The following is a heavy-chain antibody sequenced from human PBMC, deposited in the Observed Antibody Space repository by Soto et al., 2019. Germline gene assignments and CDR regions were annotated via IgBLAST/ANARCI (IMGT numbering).Heavy chain of an antibody. CDR3: AADTLQKAV. CDR2: IVVGSGKT. D-gene: IGHD3-10*01. CDR1: GFTFTTSA. V-gene: IGHV1-58*01. Sequence: ASVKVSCKTSGFTFTTSAVQWVRQARGQRLEWIGWIVVGSGKTNYAKKFQDRVAINRDTSTSTSYLEMTGLTSADTAAYYCAADTLQKAVWGQGTLVTVSS. J-gene: IGHJ4*02.